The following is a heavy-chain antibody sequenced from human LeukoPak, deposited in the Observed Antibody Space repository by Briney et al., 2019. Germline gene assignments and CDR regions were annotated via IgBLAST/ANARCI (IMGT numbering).Heavy chain of an antibody. D-gene: IGHD7-27*01. CDR3: AGGPPNWGYDY. V-gene: IGHV1-8*01. CDR2: MSPNSGDT. J-gene: IGHJ4*02. Sequence: ASVKVSCKASGYTFTSCDFNWVRQATGQRPEWMGWMSPNSGDTGYAQKFQDRVTMTRNTSISTAYMELSSLRSDDTAVYYCAGGPPNWGYDYWGPGTLVTVSS. CDR1: GYTFTSCD.